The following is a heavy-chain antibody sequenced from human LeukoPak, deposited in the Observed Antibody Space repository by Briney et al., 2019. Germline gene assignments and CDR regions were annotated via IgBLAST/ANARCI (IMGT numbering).Heavy chain of an antibody. CDR2: ISNRGFNT. Sequence: GGSLRLSCAASGFNISDHYMSWIRQAPGRGLEWVSYISNRGFNTYYADSVKGRFTISRDNTKNSLYLEMQSLRVEDTAVYYCARNKRRFDQWGEGTVVTVSS. J-gene: IGHJ4*02. V-gene: IGHV3-11*01. CDR1: GFNISDHY. CDR3: ARNKRRFDQ.